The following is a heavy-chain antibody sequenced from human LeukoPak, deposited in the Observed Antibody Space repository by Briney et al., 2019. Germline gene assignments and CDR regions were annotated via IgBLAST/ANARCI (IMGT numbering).Heavy chain of an antibody. D-gene: IGHD3-16*01. CDR1: GFTFSSYG. V-gene: IGHV3-30*18. CDR3: AKDPSWVSSKDY. CDR2: ISYDGSNK. J-gene: IGHJ4*02. Sequence: GGSLRLSCAASGFTFSSYGMHWVRQAPGKGLEWVAVISYDGSNKYYADSVKGRFTISRDNSKNTLYLQMNSLRAEDTAVYYCAKDPSWVSSKDYWGQGTLVTVSS.